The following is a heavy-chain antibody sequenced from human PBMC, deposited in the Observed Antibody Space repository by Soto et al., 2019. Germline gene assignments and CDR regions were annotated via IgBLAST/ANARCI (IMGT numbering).Heavy chain of an antibody. V-gene: IGHV3-7*04. Sequence: GGSVRLSCAASGFTFSSYWMSWVRQAPGKGLEWVANIKEDGSERYYVDSVKGRFTISRDNAKNSLYLQMNSLRAEDTAVYYCARATGADKEDYWGQGTLVTVSS. J-gene: IGHJ4*02. CDR2: IKEDGSER. CDR3: ARATGADKEDY. D-gene: IGHD3-10*01. CDR1: GFTFSSYW.